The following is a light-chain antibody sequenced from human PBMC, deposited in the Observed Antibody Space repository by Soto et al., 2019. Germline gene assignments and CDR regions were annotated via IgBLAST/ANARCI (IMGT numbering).Light chain of an antibody. J-gene: IGLJ2*01. CDR3: SSYTTSGTQV. CDR1: SSDVGSYNL. CDR2: EDS. V-gene: IGLV2-14*02. Sequence: QAVVTQPASVSGSPGQSITISCTGTSSDVGSYNLVSWYQQHPGKVPKLMIYEDSNRPSGVSNRFSGSKSGNTASLIISGLHAEDEADYYCSSYTTSGTQVFGGGTKVTVL.